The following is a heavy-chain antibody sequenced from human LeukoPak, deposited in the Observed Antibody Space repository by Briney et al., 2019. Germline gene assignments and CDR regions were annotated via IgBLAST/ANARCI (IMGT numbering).Heavy chain of an antibody. D-gene: IGHD5-24*01. J-gene: IGHJ4*02. Sequence: SETLSLTCAVYGGSFSSYYWSWIRQPPGKGLEWIGYIYYSGSTNYNPSLKSRVTISVDTSKNQFSLKLSSVTAADTAVYYCARHQMATISHFDYWGQGTLVTVSS. V-gene: IGHV4-59*08. CDR2: IYYSGST. CDR3: ARHQMATISHFDY. CDR1: GGSFSSYY.